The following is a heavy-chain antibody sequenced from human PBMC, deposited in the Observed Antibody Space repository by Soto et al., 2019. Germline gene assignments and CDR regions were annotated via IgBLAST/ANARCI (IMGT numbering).Heavy chain of an antibody. CDR2: INHSGST. J-gene: IGHJ4*02. D-gene: IGHD3-22*01. CDR3: ARGGFYYDSSGRLDY. Sequence: PSETLSLTCAVYGGSFSGYCWSWIRQPPGKGLEWIGEINHSGSTNYNPSLKSRVTISVDTSKNQFSLKLSSVTAADTAVYYCARGGFYYDSSGRLDYWGQGTLVTVS. V-gene: IGHV4-34*01. CDR1: GGSFSGYC.